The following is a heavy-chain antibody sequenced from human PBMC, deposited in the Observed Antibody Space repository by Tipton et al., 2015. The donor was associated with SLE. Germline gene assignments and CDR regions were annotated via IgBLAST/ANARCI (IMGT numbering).Heavy chain of an antibody. D-gene: IGHD1-26*01. J-gene: IGHJ5*02. V-gene: IGHV4-61*02. CDR2: IYTSGST. CDR3: ARASFIVGSTTFWFDP. Sequence: TLSLTCTVSGGSISSGRYYWSWIRQPAGKGLEWIGRIYTSGSTNYNPSLKSRVTISFDTSKNQFSLKLNSVTATDAAVYCCARASFIVGSTTFWFDPWGPGALVIVSS. CDR1: GGSISSGRYY.